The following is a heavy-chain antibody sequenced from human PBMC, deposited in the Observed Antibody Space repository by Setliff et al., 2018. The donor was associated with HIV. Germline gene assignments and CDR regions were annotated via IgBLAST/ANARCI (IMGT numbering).Heavy chain of an antibody. J-gene: IGHJ4*02. CDR3: ARDRALRFSRSPSFYYFDS. V-gene: IGHV4-34*01. D-gene: IGHD3-3*02. CDR1: DGSFSGYS. CDR2: INHSGST. Sequence: SETLSLTCAVYDGSFSGYSWNWIRQPPGKGLEWIGEINHSGSTNYNPSLKSRVTISVDTSKNQFSLKLSSVTAADTAVYYCARDRALRFSRSPSFYYFDSWGQGALVTVSS.